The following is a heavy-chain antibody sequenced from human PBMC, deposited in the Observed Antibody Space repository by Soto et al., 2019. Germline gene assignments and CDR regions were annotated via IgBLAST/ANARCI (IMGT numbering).Heavy chain of an antibody. D-gene: IGHD3-3*01. CDR2: IIPILGIA. V-gene: IGHV1-69*02. J-gene: IGHJ6*03. Sequence: GASVKVSCKASGGTFSSYTISWVRQAPGQGLEWMGRIIPILGIANYAQKFQGRVTITADKSTSTAYMELRSLRSDDTAVYYCARNADDFWSGYYTGAHYYYMDVWGKGTTVTVSS. CDR3: ARNADDFWSGYYTGAHYYYMDV. CDR1: GGTFSSYT.